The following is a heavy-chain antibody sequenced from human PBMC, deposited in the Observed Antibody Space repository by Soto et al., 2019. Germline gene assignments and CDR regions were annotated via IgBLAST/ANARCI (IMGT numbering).Heavy chain of an antibody. J-gene: IGHJ6*02. V-gene: IGHV3-11*06. Sequence: PGGSLRLSCAASGFTFSDYYMSWIRQAPGKGLEWVSYISSSSSYTNYADSVKGRFTISRDNAKNSLYLQMNSLRAEDTAVYYCAREGGETYYDSSGHTYGMDVWGQGTTVTAP. D-gene: IGHD3-22*01. CDR1: GFTFSDYY. CDR2: ISSSSSYT. CDR3: AREGGETYYDSSGHTYGMDV.